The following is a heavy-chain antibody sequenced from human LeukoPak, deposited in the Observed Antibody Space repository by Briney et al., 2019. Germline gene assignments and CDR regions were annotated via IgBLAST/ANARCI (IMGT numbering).Heavy chain of an antibody. V-gene: IGHV1-2*02. CDR2: INPNSGGR. Sequence: ASVKVSCKASGYTFTGYYMHWVRQAPGQGPGWVGWINPNSGGRDYAQKFQGRVNLAREKSISTAYMELSRLRSDETAVYYCARVSNRRYCSGWYEGLVDYWGQGTLVTVSS. D-gene: IGHD6-19*01. J-gene: IGHJ4*02. CDR1: GYTFTGYY. CDR3: ARVSNRRYCSGWYEGLVDY.